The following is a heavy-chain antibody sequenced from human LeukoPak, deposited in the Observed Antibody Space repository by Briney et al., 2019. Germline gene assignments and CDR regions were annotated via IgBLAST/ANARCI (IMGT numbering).Heavy chain of an antibody. CDR3: ASSSRGYFDY. J-gene: IGHJ4*02. D-gene: IGHD6-13*01. V-gene: IGHV4-59*08. Sequence: SETLSLTCTVSGGSISSYYWSWIRQPPGKGLEWIGYIYYSGSTNYNPSPKSRVTISVDTSKNQFSLKLSSVTAADTAVYYCASSSRGYFDYWGQGTLVTVSS. CDR1: GGSISSYY. CDR2: IYYSGST.